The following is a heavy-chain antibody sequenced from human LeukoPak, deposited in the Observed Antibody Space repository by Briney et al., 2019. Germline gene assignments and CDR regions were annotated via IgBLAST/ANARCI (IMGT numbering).Heavy chain of an antibody. D-gene: IGHD5-18*01. Sequence: GGSLRLSCAASGFTFSNYAMSWVRQAPGKGLEWVSTFSFNGVTTYYADSAKGRFTISRDNSKNTVYLQMNNLRAEDTAVYYCAKGGYSSGRYFYYYMDVWGEGTTVTVSS. CDR1: GFTFSNYA. V-gene: IGHV3-23*01. J-gene: IGHJ6*03. CDR2: FSFNGVTT. CDR3: AKGGYSSGRYFYYYMDV.